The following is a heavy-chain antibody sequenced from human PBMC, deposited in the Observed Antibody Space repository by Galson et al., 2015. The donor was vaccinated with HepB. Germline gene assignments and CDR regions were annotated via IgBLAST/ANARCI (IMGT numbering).Heavy chain of an antibody. D-gene: IGHD4-17*01. V-gene: IGHV4-38-2*02. J-gene: IGHJ4*02. CDR3: ASLAYGDYVFDY. Sequence: SETLSLTCTVSGYSISSGYYWGWIRQPPGKGLEWIGSIYHSGSTYYNPSLKSRVTISVDTSKNQFSLELSSVTAADTAVYYCASLAYGDYVFDYWGQGTLVTVSS. CDR1: GYSISSGYY. CDR2: IYHSGST.